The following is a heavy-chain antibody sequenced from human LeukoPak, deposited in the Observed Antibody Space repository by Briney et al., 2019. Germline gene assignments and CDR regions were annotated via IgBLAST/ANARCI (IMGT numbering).Heavy chain of an antibody. CDR1: GVSISSSEW. CDR2: IHRDGRT. D-gene: IGHD3-9*01. J-gene: IGHJ4*02. Sequence: SDTLSLTCAVSGVSISSSEWWIWVRQTPGQGLDWIGEIHRDGRTRYNPSLKSRVTMSIDYSKNQFSLKVSSVTAADTAIYYCGKTDIYFNPIDYWGPGSLVTVSS. V-gene: IGHV4-4*02. CDR3: GKTDIYFNPIDY.